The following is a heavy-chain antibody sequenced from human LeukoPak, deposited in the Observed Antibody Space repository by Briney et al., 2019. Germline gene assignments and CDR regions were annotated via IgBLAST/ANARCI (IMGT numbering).Heavy chain of an antibody. D-gene: IGHD6-19*01. Sequence: GRSLRLSCAASGFTFSSYAMHWVRQAPGKGLEWVAVISYDGSNKYYADSVKGRFTISRDNSKNTLYLQMNSLRAEDTAVYYCVRDLGIAVAGPQSEDGMDVWGKGTTVTVSS. V-gene: IGHV3-30*04. CDR3: VRDLGIAVAGPQSEDGMDV. CDR1: GFTFSSYA. CDR2: ISYDGSNK. J-gene: IGHJ6*04.